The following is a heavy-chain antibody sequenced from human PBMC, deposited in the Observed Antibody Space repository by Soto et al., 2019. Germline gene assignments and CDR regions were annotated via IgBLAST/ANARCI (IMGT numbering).Heavy chain of an antibody. D-gene: IGHD3-10*01. J-gene: IGHJ4*02. CDR2: IYSGGYT. V-gene: IGHV3-53*01. CDR1: GFTVSNNY. CDR3: GTRPGGGGY. Sequence: EVQLVESGGGLIQPGGSLRLSCAVSGFTVSNNYMSWVRQAPGKGLEGVSVIYSGGYTAYGDSVKGRFTISRDNSKNTLYPQKKTQGARHPAVFYRGTRPGGGGYWGQGTLVTVSS.